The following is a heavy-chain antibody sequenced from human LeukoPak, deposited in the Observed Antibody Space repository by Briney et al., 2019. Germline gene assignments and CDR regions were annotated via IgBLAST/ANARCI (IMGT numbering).Heavy chain of an antibody. D-gene: IGHD3-3*02. CDR3: ARSTNPGPLSKIFHI. J-gene: IGHJ3*02. Sequence: SVKVTCKPSGGTFSSYAISWVRQSPGQGLAWMGGIIPIFGTANYAQKFQGRVTITADESTCTAYMELSSLRSEDTAVYYCARSTNPGPLSKIFHIWGQGTMVTVSS. CDR2: IIPIFGTA. CDR1: GGTFSSYA. V-gene: IGHV1-69*13.